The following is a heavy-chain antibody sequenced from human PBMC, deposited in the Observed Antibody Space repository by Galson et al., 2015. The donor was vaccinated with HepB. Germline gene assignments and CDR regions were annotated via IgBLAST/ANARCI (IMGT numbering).Heavy chain of an antibody. V-gene: IGHV1-2*06. CDR1: GYTFTGYY. J-gene: IGHJ5*02. CDR3: ARAHRITGTTGFDP. Sequence: SVKVSCKASGYTFTGYYMHWVRQAPGQGLEWMGRINPNSGGTNYAQKFQGRVTMTRDTSISTAYMELSRLRSDDTAVYYCARAHRITGTTGFDPWGQGTLVTVSS. D-gene: IGHD1-7*01. CDR2: INPNSGGT.